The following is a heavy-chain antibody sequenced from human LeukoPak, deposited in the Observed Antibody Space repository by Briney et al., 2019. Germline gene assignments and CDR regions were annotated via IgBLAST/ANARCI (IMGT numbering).Heavy chain of an antibody. Sequence: PSQTLSLTCAVSGGSISSGGYSWSWIRQPPGKGLEWIGYIYHSGSTYYNPSLKSRVTISVDRSKNQFSLKLSSVTAADTAVYYCARQGSIFGADYWGQGTLVTVSS. CDR1: GGSISSGGYS. V-gene: IGHV4-30-2*01. CDR3: ARQGSIFGADY. D-gene: IGHD3-3*01. J-gene: IGHJ4*02. CDR2: IYHSGST.